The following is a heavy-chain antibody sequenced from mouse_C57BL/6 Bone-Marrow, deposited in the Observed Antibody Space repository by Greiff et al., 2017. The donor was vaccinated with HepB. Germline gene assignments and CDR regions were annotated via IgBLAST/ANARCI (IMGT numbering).Heavy chain of an antibody. CDR2: ISYDGSN. V-gene: IGHV3-6*01. Sequence: EVKLMESGPGLVKPSQSLSLTCSVTGYSITSGYYWNWIRQFPGNKLEWMGYISYDGSNNYNPSLKNRISITRDTSKNQFFLKLNSVTTEDTATYYCASNDYDERGFDYWGQGTTLTVSS. CDR3: ASNDYDERGFDY. CDR1: GYSITSGYY. D-gene: IGHD2-4*01. J-gene: IGHJ2*01.